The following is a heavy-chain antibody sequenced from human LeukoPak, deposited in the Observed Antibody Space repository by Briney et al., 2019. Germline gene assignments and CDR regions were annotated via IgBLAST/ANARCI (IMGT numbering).Heavy chain of an antibody. D-gene: IGHD6-13*01. CDR2: ISYDGSNK. J-gene: IGHJ3*02. CDR3: AKGIAAAGTDAFDI. V-gene: IGHV3-30*18. CDR1: GFTFSSYG. Sequence: PGGSLRLSCAASGFTFSSYGMHWVRQAPGKGLEWVAVISYDGSNKYYADSVKGRFTISRDNSKNTLYLQMNSLRAEDTAVYYCAKGIAAAGTDAFDIWGQGTMVTVSS.